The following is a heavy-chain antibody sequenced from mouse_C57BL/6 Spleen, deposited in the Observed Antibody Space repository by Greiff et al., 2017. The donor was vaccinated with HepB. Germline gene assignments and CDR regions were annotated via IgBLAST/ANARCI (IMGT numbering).Heavy chain of an antibody. CDR3: ARCYDGYWYFDV. J-gene: IGHJ1*03. V-gene: IGHV1-26*01. Sequence: EVQLQQSGPELVKPGASVKISCKASGYTFTDYYMNWVKQSHGKSLEWIGDINPNNGDTSYNQKFKGKATLTVDKSSSTAYMELRSLTSEDSAVYYCARCYDGYWYFDVWGTGTTVTVSS. D-gene: IGHD2-3*01. CDR2: INPNNGDT. CDR1: GYTFTDYY.